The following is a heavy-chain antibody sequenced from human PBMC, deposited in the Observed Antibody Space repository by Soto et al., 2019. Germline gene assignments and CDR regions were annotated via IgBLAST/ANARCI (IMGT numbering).Heavy chain of an antibody. V-gene: IGHV4-4*02. Sequence: QVQLQESGPGLVKPSGTLSLTCAVSGDSVSSPYYWCWVRQPPGKGLEWIGEVFHTGTTSYNPSLRSRVTISMDKSNNQFSLDLSSVTAADKAVYYCARSAGWYAVHSWGPGTLVIVSS. D-gene: IGHD6-19*01. J-gene: IGHJ4*02. CDR3: ARSAGWYAVHS. CDR1: GDSVSSPYY. CDR2: VFHTGTT.